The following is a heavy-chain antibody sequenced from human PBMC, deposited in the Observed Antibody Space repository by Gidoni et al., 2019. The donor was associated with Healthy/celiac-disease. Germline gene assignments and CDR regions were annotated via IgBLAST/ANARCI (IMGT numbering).Heavy chain of an antibody. J-gene: IGHJ5*02. CDR2: INHSGST. V-gene: IGHV4-34*01. D-gene: IGHD6-6*01. CDR3: ARDPSRKAVRGFDP. CDR1: GASSSGYY. Sequence: QVQLQQWGAGLLKPSATLSLTCAVYGASSSGYYWSWIRQPPGKGLEWIGEINHSGSTNYNPSLKSRVTISVDTSKNQFSLKLSSVTAADTAVYYCARDPSRKAVRGFDPWGQGTLVTVSS.